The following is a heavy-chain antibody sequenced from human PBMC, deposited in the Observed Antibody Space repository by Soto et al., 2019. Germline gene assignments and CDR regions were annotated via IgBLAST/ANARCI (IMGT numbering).Heavy chain of an antibody. V-gene: IGHV1-69*01. CDR3: AGSLVVTAIHHYFDY. CDR2: SIPIFGTA. CDR1: GGTFSSYA. J-gene: IGHJ4*02. Sequence: QVQLVQSGAEVKKPGSSVKVSCKASGGTFSSYAISWVRQAPGQGPEWMGGSIPIFGTANYAQQFQGRVTITADESTSTAYMELSSLRSEDTAVYYCAGSLVVTAIHHYFDYWGQGTLVTVSS. D-gene: IGHD2-21*02.